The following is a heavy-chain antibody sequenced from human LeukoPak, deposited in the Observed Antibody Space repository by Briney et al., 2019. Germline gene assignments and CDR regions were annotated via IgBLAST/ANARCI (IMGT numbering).Heavy chain of an antibody. CDR2: IKSNVNSSAT. J-gene: IGHJ5*02. CDR1: GFTFSGSA. V-gene: IGHV3-73*01. CDR3: TRLAYVDFRFDP. D-gene: IGHD4-17*01. Sequence: PGGSLRPSCAASGFTFSGSAIHWVRQASGKGLEWVGCIKSNVNSSATEYGASVKGRFTISRDDSKNTAYLQMNDLKTEDTAVYYCTRLAYVDFRFDPWGQGTLVTVSS.